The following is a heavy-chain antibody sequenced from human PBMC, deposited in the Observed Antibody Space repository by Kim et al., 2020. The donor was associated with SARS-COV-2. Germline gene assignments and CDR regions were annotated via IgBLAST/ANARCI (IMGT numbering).Heavy chain of an antibody. V-gene: IGHV4-61*02. D-gene: IGHD3-10*01. CDR3: ARARGSDFDY. CDR2: T. Sequence: TTPTPSPKKRDTNSVDTSKNQFSLKQSSVTAADTAVYYCARARGSDFDYWGQGTLVTVSS. J-gene: IGHJ4*02.